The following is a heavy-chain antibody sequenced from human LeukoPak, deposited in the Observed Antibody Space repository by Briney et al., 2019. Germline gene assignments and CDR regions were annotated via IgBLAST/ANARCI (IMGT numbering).Heavy chain of an antibody. CDR3: AKYQRQWLPKGGFDY. J-gene: IGHJ4*02. D-gene: IGHD6-19*01. CDR1: GFSFISYG. V-gene: IGHV3-30*18. CDR2: ISYDGNNK. Sequence: AGRSLRLSSGASGFSFISYGMHWVRRAPGKGLEGVAVISYDGNNKYYADSAKGRFTISRDNSKNTMYLQMNNLRAEDTAVYYCAKYQRQWLPKGGFDYWGQGTLVTVSS.